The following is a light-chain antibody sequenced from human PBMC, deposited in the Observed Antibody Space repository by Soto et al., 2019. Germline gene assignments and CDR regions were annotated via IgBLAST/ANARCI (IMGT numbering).Light chain of an antibody. CDR3: SSFRSSSTSYV. Sequence: QSAPTQPASVSGSPGQSITISCTGTSSDIGDSNYVSWYHQHPGKAPKLVIYDVSNRPSGVSNRFSGSKSANTASLTISGLQADDEAAYYCSSFRSSSTSYVFGTGTKVTVL. CDR2: DVS. J-gene: IGLJ1*01. V-gene: IGLV2-14*03. CDR1: SSDIGDSNY.